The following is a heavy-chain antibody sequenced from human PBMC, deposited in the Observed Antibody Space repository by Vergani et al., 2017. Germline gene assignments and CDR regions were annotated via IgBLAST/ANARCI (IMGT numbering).Heavy chain of an antibody. J-gene: IGHJ5*02. V-gene: IGHV4-59*01. D-gene: IGHD3-10*01. CDR2: IYYSGST. CDR1: GGSISSYY. CDR3: ARDRGQHITMVRGVMSNWFDP. Sequence: QVQLQESGPGLVKPSETLSLTCTVSGGSISSYYWSWIRQPPGKGLEWIGYIYYSGSTNYNPSLRSRVTISVDTSKNQFSLKLSSVTAADTAVYDCARDRGQHITMVRGVMSNWFDPWGQGTLVTVSS.